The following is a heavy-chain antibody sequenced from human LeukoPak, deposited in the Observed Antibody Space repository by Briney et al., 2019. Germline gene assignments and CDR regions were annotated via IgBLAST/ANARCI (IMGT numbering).Heavy chain of an antibody. D-gene: IGHD2-8*02. CDR3: ARAPAWSSYYHYYGMDV. CDR2: ISSSSSYI. J-gene: IGHJ6*02. V-gene: IGHV3-21*04. Sequence: GGSLRLSCAASGFTFSSYSMNWVRQAPGKGLEWVSSISSSSSYIYYADSVKGRFTISRDNAKNSLYLQMNSLRAEDTAVYYCARAPAWSSYYHYYGMDVWGQGTTVTVSS. CDR1: GFTFSSYS.